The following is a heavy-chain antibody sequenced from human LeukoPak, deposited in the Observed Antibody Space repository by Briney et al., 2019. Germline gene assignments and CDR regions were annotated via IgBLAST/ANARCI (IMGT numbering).Heavy chain of an antibody. CDR3: AKDHFVYGSGSSGDY. J-gene: IGHJ4*02. D-gene: IGHD3-10*01. V-gene: IGHV3-30*02. Sequence: GGSLGLSCAASGFTFSSYGMHWIRQAPGKGLEWVAFIRYDGSNKYYADSVKGRFTISRDNSKNTLYLQMNSLRAEDTAVYYCAKDHFVYGSGSSGDYWGQGTLVTVSS. CDR1: GFTFSSYG. CDR2: IRYDGSNK.